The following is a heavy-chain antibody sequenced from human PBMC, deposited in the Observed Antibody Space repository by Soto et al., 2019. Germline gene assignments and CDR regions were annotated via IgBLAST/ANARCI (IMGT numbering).Heavy chain of an antibody. CDR2: ISYDGSNK. CDR3: AKDSSSWYPHYYYGMDV. D-gene: IGHD6-13*01. J-gene: IGHJ6*02. Sequence: PGGSLRLSCAASGFTFSSYGMHWVRQAPGKGLEWVAVISYDGSNKYYADSVKGRFTISRDNSKNTLYLQMNSLRAEDTAVYYCAKDSSSWYPHYYYGMDVWGQGTTVTVSS. V-gene: IGHV3-30*18. CDR1: GFTFSSYG.